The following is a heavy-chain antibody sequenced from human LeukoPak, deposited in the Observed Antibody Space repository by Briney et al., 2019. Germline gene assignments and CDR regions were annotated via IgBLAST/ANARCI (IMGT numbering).Heavy chain of an antibody. D-gene: IGHD1-1*01. J-gene: IGHJ4*02. CDR2: IHYSGST. CDR1: GGSISSSTYF. V-gene: IGHV4-39*01. Sequence: SETLSLTCTVSGGSISSSTYFWGWIRQPPGKGLEWIGSIHYSGSTYYNLSLKSRVTISVDTSKNQFSLELSSVTAADTAVYYCASPEGNGKWGQGTLVTVSS. CDR3: ASPEGNGK.